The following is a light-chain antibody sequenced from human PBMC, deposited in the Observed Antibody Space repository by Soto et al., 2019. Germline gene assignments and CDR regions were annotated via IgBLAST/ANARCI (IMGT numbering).Light chain of an antibody. Sequence: DIQMTQSPSTLSASVGDRVTLTCRASQSVDTWLAWYQQKPGKAPKVLISKVSNLESGVPSRFSGSGYGTEFTLTISSLQPDDFATYYRQQYKRSWTFGQGTKVDIK. CDR3: QQYKRSWT. V-gene: IGKV1-5*03. CDR2: KVS. J-gene: IGKJ1*01. CDR1: QSVDTW.